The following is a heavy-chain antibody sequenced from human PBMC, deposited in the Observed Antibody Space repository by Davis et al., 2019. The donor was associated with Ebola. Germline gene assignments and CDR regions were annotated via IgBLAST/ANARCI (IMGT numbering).Heavy chain of an antibody. Sequence: AASVKVSCKASGYTFTSYGISWVRQAPGQGLEWMGWISAYDGETNYAQKVQGRVIMTTDTSTTTAYMELRSLRSDDTAMYYCARDAGFYGMDVWGRGTTVTVSS. CDR2: ISAYDGET. V-gene: IGHV1-18*01. CDR1: GYTFTSYG. J-gene: IGHJ6*02. CDR3: ARDAGFYGMDV.